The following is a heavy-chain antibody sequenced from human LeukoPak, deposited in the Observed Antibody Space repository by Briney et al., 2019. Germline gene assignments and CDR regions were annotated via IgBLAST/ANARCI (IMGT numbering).Heavy chain of an antibody. Sequence: GGSLRLSCAASGLTFSSYPMTWVRQAPGKGLEWVSAISGGGGSTHYADSVRGRFTISRDNSNNTLYLQMNSLRAEDTAVYFCAKGAYFSGSYGFAFDYWGQGTLVTVSS. J-gene: IGHJ4*02. D-gene: IGHD3-10*01. CDR1: GLTFSSYP. CDR3: AKGAYFSGSYGFAFDY. V-gene: IGHV3-23*01. CDR2: ISGGGGST.